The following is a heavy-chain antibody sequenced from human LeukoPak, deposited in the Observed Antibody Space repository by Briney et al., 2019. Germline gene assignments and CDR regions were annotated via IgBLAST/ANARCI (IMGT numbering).Heavy chain of an antibody. CDR3: ARDAGYCSGGSCYSWFAADY. J-gene: IGHJ4*02. V-gene: IGHV3-48*01. CDR2: ISRASSTI. D-gene: IGHD2-15*01. CDR1: GFTFNSYR. Sequence: GGSLRLSCTASGFTFNSYRMHWVRQAPGKGLEWLSYISRASSTIYYADSVKGRFTISRDNAKDSLYLQMNSLRAEDTAVYYCARDAGYCSGGSCYSWFAADYWGQGTLVTVSS.